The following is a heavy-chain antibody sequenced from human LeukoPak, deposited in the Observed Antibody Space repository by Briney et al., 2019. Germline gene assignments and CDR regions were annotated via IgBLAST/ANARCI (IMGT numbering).Heavy chain of an antibody. V-gene: IGHV4-59*12. CDR1: GGSISSYH. J-gene: IGHJ6*03. CDR2: IHYRGSP. CDR3: AGYSCSGGSCYSPYYYYMDV. Sequence: SETLSLTCTVSGGSISSYHWNWIRQPPGKGLEWIGYIHYRGSPNYNPSLKRRASISVDTSNNQFSLKLSSVTAADAAVYYCAGYSCSGGSCYSPYYYYMDVWGKGTTVTISS. D-gene: IGHD2-15*01.